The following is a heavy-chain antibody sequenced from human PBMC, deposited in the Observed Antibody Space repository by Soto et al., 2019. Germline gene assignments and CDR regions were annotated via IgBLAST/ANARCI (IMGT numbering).Heavy chain of an antibody. CDR1: GYTFTSYA. D-gene: IGHD2-15*01. CDR2: INAGNGNT. CDR3: AILFVVVVAATFFDY. Sequence: ASVKVSCKASGYTFTSYAMHWVRQAPGQRLEWMGWINAGNGNTKYSQKFQGRVTITRDTSASTAYMELSSLRSEDTAVYYCAILFVVVVAATFFDYWGQGTLVTVSS. J-gene: IGHJ4*02. V-gene: IGHV1-3*01.